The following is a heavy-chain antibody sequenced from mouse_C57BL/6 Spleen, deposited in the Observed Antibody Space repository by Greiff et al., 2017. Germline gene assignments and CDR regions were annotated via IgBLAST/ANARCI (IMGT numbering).Heavy chain of an antibody. CDR1: GYTFTDYY. Sequence: VQLQQSGPELVKPGASVKISCKASGYTFTDYYMNWVKQSHGKSLEWIGDINPNNGGTSYNQTFKGKATLTVDKSSSTAYMELRSLTSEDSAVYYCARSGLEEGGYYAMAYWGQGTSVTVSA. CDR3: ARSGLEEGGYYAMAY. V-gene: IGHV1-26*01. J-gene: IGHJ4*01. CDR2: INPNNGGT. D-gene: IGHD3-2*02.